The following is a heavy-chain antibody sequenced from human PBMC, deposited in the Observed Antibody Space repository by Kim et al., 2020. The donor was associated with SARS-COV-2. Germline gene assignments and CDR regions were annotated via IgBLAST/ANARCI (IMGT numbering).Heavy chain of an antibody. Sequence: NDYAVSVKSRITINPDTSKNQFSLQLNSVTPEDTAVYYCARGDHSTVFDYWGQGTLVTVSS. D-gene: IGHD6-13*01. CDR3: ARGDHSTVFDY. V-gene: IGHV6-1*01. J-gene: IGHJ4*02. CDR2: N.